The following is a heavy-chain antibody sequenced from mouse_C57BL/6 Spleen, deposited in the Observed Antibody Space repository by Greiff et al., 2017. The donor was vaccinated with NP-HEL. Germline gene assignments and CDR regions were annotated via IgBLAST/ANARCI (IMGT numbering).Heavy chain of an antibody. D-gene: IGHD1-1*01. J-gene: IGHJ1*03. CDR2: ISSGSSTI. CDR3: SRRGYYCSSAWYFDV. Sequence: VQLKESGGGLVKPGGSLKLSCAASGFTFSDYGMHWVRQAPEKGLEWVAYISSGSSTIYYADTVKGRFTISRDNAKNTLFLQMTSLRSEDTAKYYCSRRGYYCSSAWYFDVWGTGTTVTVSS. V-gene: IGHV5-17*01. CDR1: GFTFSDYG.